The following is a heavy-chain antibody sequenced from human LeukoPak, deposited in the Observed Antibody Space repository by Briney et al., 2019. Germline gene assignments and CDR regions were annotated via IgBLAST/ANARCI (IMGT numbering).Heavy chain of an antibody. D-gene: IGHD6-13*01. V-gene: IGHV3-7*01. CDR2: IKQDGSEK. CDR1: GFTFSSYW. J-gene: IGHJ4*02. CDR3: ARVWGKQQHFDY. Sequence: GGSLRLSFAASGFTFSSYWMSWVRQAPGKGLEWVANIKQDGSEKYYVDSVKGRFTISRDNAKNSLYLQMNSLRAEDTAVFYCARVWGKQQHFDYWGQGTLVTVSS.